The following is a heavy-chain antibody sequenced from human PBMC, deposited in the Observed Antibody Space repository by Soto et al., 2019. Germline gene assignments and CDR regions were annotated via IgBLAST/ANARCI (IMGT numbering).Heavy chain of an antibody. V-gene: IGHV4-59*08. CDR1: GGSISSYY. Sequence: SETLSLTCTVSGGSISSYYWSWIRQPPGKGLEWIGYIYYSGSTNYNPSLKSRVTISVDTSKNQFSLKLSSVTAADTAVYYCASLCRAAAGYNWFYPRGQRTVVTVS. D-gene: IGHD6-13*01. CDR3: ASLCRAAAGYNWFYP. CDR2: IYYSGST. J-gene: IGHJ5*02.